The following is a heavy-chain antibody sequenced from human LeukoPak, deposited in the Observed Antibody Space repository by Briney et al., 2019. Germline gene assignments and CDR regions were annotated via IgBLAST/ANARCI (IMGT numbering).Heavy chain of an antibody. CDR3: ARTIAVAGTGKPTDYYYMDV. Sequence: SETLSLTCTVSGGSISSYYWSWIRQRAGKGLEWIGRIYTSGSTNYNPSLKSRVTISVDKSKNQFSLKLSSVTAADTAVYYCARTIAVAGTGKPTDYYYMDVWGKGTTVTVSS. CDR1: GGSISSYY. J-gene: IGHJ6*03. V-gene: IGHV4-4*07. D-gene: IGHD6-19*01. CDR2: IYTSGST.